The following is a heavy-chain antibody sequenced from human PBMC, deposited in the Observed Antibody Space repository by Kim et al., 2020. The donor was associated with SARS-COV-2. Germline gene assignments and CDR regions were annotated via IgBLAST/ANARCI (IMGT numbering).Heavy chain of an antibody. J-gene: IGHJ4*02. V-gene: IGHV4-59*01. D-gene: IGHD1-7*01. CDR2: SGST. Sequence: SGSTTYNPTPKTRVTISVVTSRNQCSLKLNSVTAADTAVYYCVRDRELNYWGQGILVTVFS. CDR3: VRDRELNY.